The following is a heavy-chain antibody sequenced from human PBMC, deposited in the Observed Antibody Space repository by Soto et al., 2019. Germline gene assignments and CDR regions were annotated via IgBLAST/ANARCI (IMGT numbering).Heavy chain of an antibody. D-gene: IGHD3-10*01. J-gene: IGHJ5*02. CDR1: GDTFTNFG. Sequence: HLVQSGPEVKKPGASVTVSCKTSGDTFTNFGLSWVRQAPGQGLEWMGWIATYNSNKNYAQKFQGRLPLTTDTSTSTGYMELKSLEYDDNAVYYCARVILGVVNWFDPWGQGTLVTVSS. CDR2: IATYNSNK. V-gene: IGHV1-18*01. CDR3: ARVILGVVNWFDP.